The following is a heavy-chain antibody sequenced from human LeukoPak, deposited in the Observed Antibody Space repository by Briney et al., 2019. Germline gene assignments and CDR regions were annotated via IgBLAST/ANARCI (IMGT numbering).Heavy chain of an antibody. CDR1: GYSLTSYW. D-gene: IGHD2-2*01. Sequence: KPGESLKISCKGSGYSLTSYWIGWVRQMPGKGLEWMGIIYPGASDTRYSPSFQGQVTISADKSITTAYLQWSSLKASDTAMYYCARQGCSSTSCYWDYMDVWGKGTTVTVS. V-gene: IGHV5-51*01. CDR2: IYPGASDT. J-gene: IGHJ6*03. CDR3: ARQGCSSTSCYWDYMDV.